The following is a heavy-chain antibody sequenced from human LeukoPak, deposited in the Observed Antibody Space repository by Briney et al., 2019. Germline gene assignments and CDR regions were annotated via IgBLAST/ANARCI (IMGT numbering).Heavy chain of an antibody. V-gene: IGHV3-21*01. CDR2: ISSSSSYI. D-gene: IGHD2-2*01. CDR3: ASHCSSTSCYDEGVNY. CDR1: GFTFSSYS. Sequence: GGSLRLSCAASGFTFSSYSMNWVRQAPGKGLEWVSSISSSSSYIYYADSVKGRFTISRDNAKNSLYLQMNSLRAEDTAVYYCASHCSSTSCYDEGVNYWGQGTLVTVSS. J-gene: IGHJ4*02.